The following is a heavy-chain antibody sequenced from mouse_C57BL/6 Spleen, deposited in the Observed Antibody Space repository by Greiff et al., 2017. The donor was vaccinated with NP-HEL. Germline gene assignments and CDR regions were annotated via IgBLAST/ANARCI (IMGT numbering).Heavy chain of an antibody. J-gene: IGHJ1*03. CDR1: GYTFTDYY. Sequence: EVQLQQSGPELVKPGASVKISCKASGYTFTDYYMNWVKQSHGKSLEWIGDINPNNGGTSYNQKFKGKATLTVDKSSSTAYMELRSLTSEDSAVYYFARRSNYYGSSYWYFDVWGTGTTVTVSS. D-gene: IGHD1-1*01. CDR2: INPNNGGT. CDR3: ARRSNYYGSSYWYFDV. V-gene: IGHV1-26*01.